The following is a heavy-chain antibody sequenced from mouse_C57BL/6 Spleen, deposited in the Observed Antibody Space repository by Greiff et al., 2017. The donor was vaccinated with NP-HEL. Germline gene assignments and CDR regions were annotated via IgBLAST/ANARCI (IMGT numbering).Heavy chain of an antibody. CDR1: GYTFTSYT. J-gene: IGHJ2*01. D-gene: IGHD1-1*01. V-gene: IGHV1-4*01. Sequence: VQLQQSGAELARPGASVKMSCKASGYTFTSYTMHWVKQRPGQGLEWIGYINPSSGYTKYNQKFKDKATLTADKSSSTAYMQLSSLTSEDSAVYYCARGATVVAKYCDYWGQGTTLTVSS. CDR2: INPSSGYT. CDR3: ARGATVVAKYCDY.